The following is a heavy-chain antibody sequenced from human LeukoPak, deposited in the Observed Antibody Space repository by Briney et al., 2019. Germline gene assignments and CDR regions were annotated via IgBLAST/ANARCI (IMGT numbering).Heavy chain of an antibody. CDR2: IIPIFGTA. CDR1: GGTFNSYA. Sequence: SVKVSCKASGGTFNSYAISWVRQAPGQGLEWMGGIIPIFGTANYAQKFQGRVTITADESTSTAYMELSSLRSEDTAVYYCARASEWHYYYGMDVWGQGTTVTVSS. CDR3: ARASEWHYYYGMDV. V-gene: IGHV1-69*13. J-gene: IGHJ6*02. D-gene: IGHD3-3*01.